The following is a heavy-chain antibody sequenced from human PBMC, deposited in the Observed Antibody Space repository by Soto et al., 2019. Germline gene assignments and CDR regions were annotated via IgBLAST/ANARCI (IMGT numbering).Heavy chain of an antibody. J-gene: IGHJ4*02. V-gene: IGHV5-51*01. CDR1: GYSFSNYW. CDR3: ARPATLRGPFDY. Sequence: GESLKISCEASGYSFSNYWIGWVRQTPGNGLEWMGIIYPGDSDTRYSPTFPGQVTISADKSINTAYLQWSSLKASDTGIYYCARPATLRGPFDYWGPGALVTVSS. CDR2: IYPGDSDT.